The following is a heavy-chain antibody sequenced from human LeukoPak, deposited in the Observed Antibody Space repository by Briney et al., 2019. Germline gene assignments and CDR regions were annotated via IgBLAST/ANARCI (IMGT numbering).Heavy chain of an antibody. Sequence: PGGSLRLSCAASGFTVSSNYMTWVRQAPGKGLEWVSVIYSDGSAYYAGSVRGRFTISRDNSKNTLYLQMNSLRAEDTAVYYCARDYSGYSQRWGQGTLVTVSS. CDR1: GFTVSSNY. D-gene: IGHD5-12*01. CDR2: IYSDGSA. V-gene: IGHV3-66*01. CDR3: ARDYSGYSQR. J-gene: IGHJ4*02.